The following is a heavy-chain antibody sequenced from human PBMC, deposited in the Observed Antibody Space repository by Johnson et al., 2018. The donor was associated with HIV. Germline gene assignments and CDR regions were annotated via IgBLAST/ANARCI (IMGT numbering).Heavy chain of an antibody. CDR2: ISGDDDIT. D-gene: IGHD6-13*01. CDR1: GFTFTSYA. CDR3: AHSSSLIDAFDI. V-gene: IGHV3-23*04. J-gene: IGHJ3*02. Sequence: VQLVESGGGLVQPGGSLRLSCAVSGFTFTSYAMTWVRQAPGKGLEWVSAISGDDDITYYAYSVKGRFTISRDNSKNTLYLQMNSLRAEDTAVYYCAHSSSLIDAFDIWGQGTMVTVSS.